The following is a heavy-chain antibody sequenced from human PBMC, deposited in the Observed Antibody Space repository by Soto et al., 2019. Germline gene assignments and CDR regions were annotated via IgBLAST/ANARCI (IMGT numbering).Heavy chain of an antibody. CDR2: IIPIFGTA. Sequence: SVKVSCKASGGTFSSYAISWVRQAPGQGLELMGGIIPIFGTANYAQKFQGRVTITADKSTSTAYMELSSLRSEDTAVYYCARVRDSSGYYYLWFDPWGQGTLVTVYS. V-gene: IGHV1-69*06. CDR3: ARVRDSSGYYYLWFDP. D-gene: IGHD3-22*01. J-gene: IGHJ5*02. CDR1: GGTFSSYA.